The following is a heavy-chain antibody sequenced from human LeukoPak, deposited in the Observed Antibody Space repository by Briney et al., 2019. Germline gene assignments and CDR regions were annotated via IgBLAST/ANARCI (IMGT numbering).Heavy chain of an antibody. V-gene: IGHV1-69*04. Sequence: GASVKVPCKASGGTFSSYAISWVRQAPGQGLEWMGRIIPILGIANYAQKFQGRVTITADKSTSTAYMELSSLRSEDTAVYYCARGGGRDILTGYLAGWGQGTLVTVSS. J-gene: IGHJ4*02. CDR3: ARGGGRDILTGYLAG. D-gene: IGHD3-9*01. CDR2: IIPILGIA. CDR1: GGTFSSYA.